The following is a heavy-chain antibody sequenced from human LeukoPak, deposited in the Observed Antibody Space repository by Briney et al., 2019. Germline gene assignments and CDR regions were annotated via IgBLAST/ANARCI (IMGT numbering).Heavy chain of an antibody. V-gene: IGHV4-39*01. CDR3: ARHCPGWELLHNGPPPGLDP. CDR1: GGSISSSSYY. Sequence: SETLSLTCTVSGGSISSSSYYWGWLRQPPGKGLEWIGSIYYSGSTYYNPSLKSRVTISVDTSKNQFSLKLSSVTAADTAVYYGARHCPGWELLHNGPPPGLDPWGQGTLVTVSS. CDR2: IYYSGST. D-gene: IGHD1-26*01. J-gene: IGHJ5*02.